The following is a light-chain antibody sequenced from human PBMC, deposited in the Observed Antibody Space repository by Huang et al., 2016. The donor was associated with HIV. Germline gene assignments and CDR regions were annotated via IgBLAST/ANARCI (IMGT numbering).Light chain of an antibody. Sequence: EIVLTQSPGILSLSPGERATLSCRASQSVASNYLAWYQQNPGQAPSLLIFGASSRATGVPDRFSGSGSGTDFTLTISRLEPEDFAVYYCQQYGSSPVTFGHGTKVEIK. V-gene: IGKV3-20*01. CDR3: QQYGSSPVT. CDR2: GAS. CDR1: QSVASNY. J-gene: IGKJ1*01.